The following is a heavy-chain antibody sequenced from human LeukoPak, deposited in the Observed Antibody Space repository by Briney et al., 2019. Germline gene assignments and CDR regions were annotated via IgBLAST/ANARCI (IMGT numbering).Heavy chain of an antibody. CDR2: IKQDGSEK. CDR1: GFTFSSYW. Sequence: GGSLRLSCAASGFTFSSYWMGWVRQAPGKGLEWVANIKQDGSEKNYVDSMKGRFTISRDNAKNSLYLQMNSLRAEDTAVYYCAQLNTNWFDPWGQGTLVTVSS. J-gene: IGHJ5*02. CDR3: AQLNTNWFDP. V-gene: IGHV3-7*01. D-gene: IGHD5-24*01.